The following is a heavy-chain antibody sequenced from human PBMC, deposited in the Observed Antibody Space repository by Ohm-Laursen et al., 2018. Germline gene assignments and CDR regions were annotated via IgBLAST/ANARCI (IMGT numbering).Heavy chain of an antibody. CDR1: GFTFDDYA. CDR3: ASAYSTGWSL. D-gene: IGHD6-19*01. V-gene: IGHV3-9*01. CDR2: ITWNSGTI. Sequence: RSLRLSCAASGFTFDDYAMHWVRQAPGKGLEWVSGITWNSGTITYADSVKGRFTISRDNAKNSLYLQMNSLRAEDTAVYYCASAYSTGWSLWGQGTMVTVSS. J-gene: IGHJ3*01.